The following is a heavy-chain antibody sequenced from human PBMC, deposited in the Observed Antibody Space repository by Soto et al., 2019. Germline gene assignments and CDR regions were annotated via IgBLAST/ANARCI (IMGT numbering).Heavy chain of an antibody. Sequence: EVQLVESGGGSVQPGRSLRLSCAASGFTFDDYAMHWVRQRPGRGLEWVSGITWNSDEIGYPDSVKGRFSISRDNAKKYLYLQMNSLRPDDTALYYCAASRGYDSSGYSGYYYGMDVW. CDR3: AASRGYDSSGYSGYYYGMDV. CDR2: ITWNSDEI. V-gene: IGHV3-9*01. J-gene: IGHJ6*01. D-gene: IGHD3-22*01. CDR1: GFTFDDYA.